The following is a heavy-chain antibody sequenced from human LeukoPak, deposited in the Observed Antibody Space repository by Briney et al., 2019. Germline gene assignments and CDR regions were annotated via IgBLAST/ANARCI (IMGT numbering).Heavy chain of an antibody. CDR3: ARDQITSSGNKPPFDY. J-gene: IGHJ4*02. D-gene: IGHD1-26*01. CDR2: INNSGGGT. Sequence: GGSLGLSCAASGFTFSSYAMSWVRQAPGKGLGGVATINNSGGGTYYADSVKGRFAISRDNSKNSLYLRMNRLRAEDTAVYYCARDQITSSGNKPPFDYWGRGTVVTVSS. CDR1: GFTFSSYA. V-gene: IGHV3-23*01.